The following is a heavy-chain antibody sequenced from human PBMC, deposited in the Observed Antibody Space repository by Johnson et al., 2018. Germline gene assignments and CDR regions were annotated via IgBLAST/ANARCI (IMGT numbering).Heavy chain of an antibody. D-gene: IGHD6-19*01. CDR3: AKDRYSSGREYFQH. Sequence: VQLVESGGGVVQPGGSLRLSCAASGFTVSNNQMSWVRQAPGKGMEWVAIISGGGSTDYADSVKGRFTIYRDNSKNTLYLQMNSLRAEDTAVYYCAKDRYSSGREYFQHWGQGTLVTVSS. V-gene: IGHV3-66*02. CDR2: ISGGGST. J-gene: IGHJ1*01. CDR1: GFTVSNNQ.